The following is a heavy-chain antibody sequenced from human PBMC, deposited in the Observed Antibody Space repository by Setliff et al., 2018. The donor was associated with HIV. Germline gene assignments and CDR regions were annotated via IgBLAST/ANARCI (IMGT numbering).Heavy chain of an antibody. CDR2: VYYSGST. CDR3: ARLRGLNLEPFDY. CDR1: GGSLEFSSYY. Sequence: LSLTCSVSGGSLEFSSYYWGWIRQPPGKGLEWIGSVYYSGSTYYNPSLKSRLTISVDTSTNKFSLKLSSVTAADTAVYYCARLRGLNLEPFDYWGQGTLVTVSS. D-gene: IGHD1-1*01. J-gene: IGHJ4*02. V-gene: IGHV4-39*01.